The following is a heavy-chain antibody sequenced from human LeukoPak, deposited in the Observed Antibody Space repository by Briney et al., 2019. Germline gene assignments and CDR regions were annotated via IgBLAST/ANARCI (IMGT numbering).Heavy chain of an antibody. V-gene: IGHV1-3*01. CDR1: GYTFASYA. J-gene: IGHJ4*02. Sequence: GASVKLSCKASGYTFASYAMHWLRQAPGQRLELMGWINAGNGNTKYSQKFQGRVTITRDTSASTAYMELSSLRSEDTAVFYCAKVNGDNTFDYWGQGTLVTVSS. CDR3: AKVNGDNTFDY. D-gene: IGHD7-27*01. CDR2: INAGNGNT.